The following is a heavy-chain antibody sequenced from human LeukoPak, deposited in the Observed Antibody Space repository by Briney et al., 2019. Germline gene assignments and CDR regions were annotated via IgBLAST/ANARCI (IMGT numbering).Heavy chain of an antibody. CDR3: ARDTTSGYYDSSGYSLYYYYGMDV. J-gene: IGHJ6*02. CDR1: GFTFSRSG. D-gene: IGHD3-22*01. CDR2: IKQDGSEK. Sequence: GGSLRLSCVTSGFTFSRSGMNWVRQAPGKGLEWVANIKQDGSEKYYVDSVKGRFTISRDNAKNSLYLQMNSLRAEDTAVYYCARDTTSGYYDSSGYSLYYYYGMDVWGQGTTVTVSS. V-gene: IGHV3-7*01.